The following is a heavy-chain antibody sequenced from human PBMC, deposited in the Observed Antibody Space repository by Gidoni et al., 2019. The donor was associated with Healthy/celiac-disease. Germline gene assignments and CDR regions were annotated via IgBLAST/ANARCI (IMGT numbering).Heavy chain of an antibody. Sequence: EVQLFESGVGLVQPGGSLRLSCAASGFPFSSYAMHWVRQTPRKGLEGASAISGGGGNTYSADSGRGRFTIARDNSKNMLYLQVYSLRAEDTAVYYCAKHEDPSCYSPFDYWGQGTLVTVSS. CDR1: GFPFSSYA. V-gene: IGHV3-23*01. J-gene: IGHJ4*02. D-gene: IGHD2-15*01. CDR2: ISGGGGNT. CDR3: AKHEDPSCYSPFDY.